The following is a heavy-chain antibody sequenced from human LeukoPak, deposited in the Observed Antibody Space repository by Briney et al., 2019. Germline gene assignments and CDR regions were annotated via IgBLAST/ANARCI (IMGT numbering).Heavy chain of an antibody. J-gene: IGHJ4*02. V-gene: IGHV1-69*05. CDR1: GGTFSSYA. CDR3: ARDFDDYYDSSYFDY. D-gene: IGHD3-22*01. CDR2: IIPIFGTA. Sequence: SVKVSCKASGGTFSSYAISWVRQALGQGLEWMGRIIPIFGTANYAQKFQGRVTITTDESTSTAYMELSSLRSEDTAVYYCARDFDDYYDSSYFDYWGQGTLVTVSS.